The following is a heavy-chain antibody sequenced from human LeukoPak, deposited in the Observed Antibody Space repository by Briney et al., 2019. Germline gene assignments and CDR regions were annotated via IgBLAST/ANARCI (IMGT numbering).Heavy chain of an antibody. Sequence: GGSLRLSCAASGFTFDDYTMNWVRQAPGKGLEWVSLISWDGGSTYYADSEKGGFTISRDNSKKSLYLQMNSLRTEDTALYYCAKGGSGSQYSFDYCGQGTLVTVSS. D-gene: IGHD3-3*01. CDR1: GFTFDDYT. V-gene: IGHV3-43*01. J-gene: IGHJ4*02. CDR3: AKGGSGSQYSFDY. CDR2: ISWDGGST.